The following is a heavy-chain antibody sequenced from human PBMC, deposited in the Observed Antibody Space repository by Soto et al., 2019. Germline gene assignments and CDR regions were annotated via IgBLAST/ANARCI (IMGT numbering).Heavy chain of an antibody. D-gene: IGHD3-3*01. CDR1: GYTFTSYD. CDR3: ARAGRKDLLRFFPGKDMDV. CDR2: MNPNSGNT. V-gene: IGHV1-8*01. J-gene: IGHJ6*03. Sequence: QVQLVQSGAEVKKPGASVKVSCKASGYTFTSYDINWVRQATGQGLEWMGWMNPNSGNTGYAQKFQGRVTMTRNTSISTAYMELSSLRSEDTAVYYCARAGRKDLLRFFPGKDMDVWGKGTTVTVSS.